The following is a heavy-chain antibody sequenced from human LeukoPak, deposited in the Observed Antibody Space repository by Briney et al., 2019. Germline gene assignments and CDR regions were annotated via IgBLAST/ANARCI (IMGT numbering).Heavy chain of an antibody. J-gene: IGHJ4*02. CDR1: GFSFSTYF. CDR2: ISGTSTYI. D-gene: IGHD3-10*01. V-gene: IGHV3-21*01. CDR3: AYYYGSGSSL. Sequence: PGGSLRLSCAASGFSFSTYFMNWVRQTPGKGLEWVSSISGTSTYIYYADSVKGRFTISRDNAKKSVYLQMNSLRAEDTGIYYCAYYYGSGSSLWGQGTLVTVSS.